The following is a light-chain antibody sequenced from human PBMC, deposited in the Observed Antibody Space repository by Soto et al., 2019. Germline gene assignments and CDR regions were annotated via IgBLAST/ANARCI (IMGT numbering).Light chain of an antibody. CDR1: HSVDSN. J-gene: IGKJ4*01. Sequence: EIVMTQSPATLSVSPGEGATLSCRASHSVDSNLAWYQQKPGQAPRLLIFGASTRATGIPTRFSGGGSGTDFTLTISSLQSEAFGLYFCQQYDKWPLTFGGGTKVDIK. CDR2: GAS. CDR3: QQYDKWPLT. V-gene: IGKV3D-15*01.